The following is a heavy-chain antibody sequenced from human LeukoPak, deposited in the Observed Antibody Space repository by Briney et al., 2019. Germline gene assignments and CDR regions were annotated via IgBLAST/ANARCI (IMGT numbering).Heavy chain of an antibody. CDR2: IDPSDSYT. Sequence: GESLKISCKGSGYSFTSYWISWVRQMPGKGLEWMGRIDPSDSYTNYSPSFQGHVTISADKSISTAYLQWSSLKASDTAMYYCARSATVTTGVPDYWGQGTLVTVSP. CDR1: GYSFTSYW. CDR3: ARSATVTTGVPDY. J-gene: IGHJ4*02. D-gene: IGHD4-17*01. V-gene: IGHV5-10-1*01.